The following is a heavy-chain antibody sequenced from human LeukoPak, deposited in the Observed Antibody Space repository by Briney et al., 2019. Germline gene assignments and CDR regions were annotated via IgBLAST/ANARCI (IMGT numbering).Heavy chain of an antibody. V-gene: IGHV1-18*04. CDR2: ISAYNGNT. Sequence: ASVKVSCKASGYTFTGYYMHWVRQAPGQGLEWMGWISAYNGNTNYAQKLQGRVTMATDTSTSTAYMELRSLRSDDTAVYYCARVYGNRFVVVVAATPYYFDYWGQGTLVTVSS. CDR1: GYTFTGYY. J-gene: IGHJ4*02. CDR3: ARVYGNRFVVVVAATPYYFDY. D-gene: IGHD2-15*01.